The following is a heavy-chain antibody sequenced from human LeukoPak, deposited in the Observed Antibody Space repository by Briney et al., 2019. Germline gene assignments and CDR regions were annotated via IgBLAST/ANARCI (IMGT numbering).Heavy chain of an antibody. CDR2: ISTSSNYI. D-gene: IGHD2-15*01. V-gene: IGHV3-21*01. J-gene: IGHJ4*02. Sequence: GGSLRLSCAASGFTFSSYSMNWVRQAPGKGLEWVSSISTSSNYIYYADSVKGRFTISRDNAKNSLYLQMNSLRDEDTAVYYCARAYCGGGFCYSGFDFWGQGTLVTVSS. CDR1: GFTFSSYS. CDR3: ARAYCGGGFCYSGFDF.